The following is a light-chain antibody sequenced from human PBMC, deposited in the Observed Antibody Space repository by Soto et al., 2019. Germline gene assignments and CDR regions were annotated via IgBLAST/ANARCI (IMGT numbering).Light chain of an antibody. CDR2: GAV. V-gene: IGKV3-20*01. CDR1: QSVYSSH. J-gene: IGKJ1*01. CDR3: QQYWFPPWT. Sequence: EIVLTQSPCTLSLSAGERATLSCEASQSVYSSHLAWYQQKPGQSPRLLIYGAVSRATGIPARFSGSASGTEFTLSISRLEPEASAVYYCQQYWFPPWTFGQGTKV.